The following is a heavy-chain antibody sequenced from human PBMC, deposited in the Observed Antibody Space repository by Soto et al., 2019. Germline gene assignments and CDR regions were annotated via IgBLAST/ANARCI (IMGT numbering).Heavy chain of an antibody. CDR2: IWYDGGEK. Sequence: QVQLVESGGGVVQPGGSLRLSCAASGFTFSSYGMHWVRQAPGKGLEWVAVIWYDGGEKYYADSVKGRFTISRDNSKNALSLQMNNLSAEDTAVYYCAGYVSSRYNNWIDPWGQGTLVTVSS. D-gene: IGHD6-13*01. V-gene: IGHV3-33*01. CDR3: AGYVSSRYNNWIDP. CDR1: GFTFSSYG. J-gene: IGHJ5*02.